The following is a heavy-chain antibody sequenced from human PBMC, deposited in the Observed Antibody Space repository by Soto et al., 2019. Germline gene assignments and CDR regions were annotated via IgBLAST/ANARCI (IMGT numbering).Heavy chain of an antibody. CDR1: GYTFTSYD. V-gene: IGHV1-8*01. CDR2: MNPNSGNT. Sequence: ASVKVSCKASGYTFTSYDINWVRQATGQGLEWMGWMNPNSGNTGYAQKFQGRVTMTRNTSISTAYMELSSLRSEDTAVYYCARGKSYGGYDAFDIWGQGTMVTVSS. J-gene: IGHJ3*02. D-gene: IGHD4-17*01. CDR3: ARGKSYGGYDAFDI.